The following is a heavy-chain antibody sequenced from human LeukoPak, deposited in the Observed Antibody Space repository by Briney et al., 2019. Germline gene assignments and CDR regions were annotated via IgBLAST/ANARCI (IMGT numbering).Heavy chain of an antibody. V-gene: IGHV1-18*04. J-gene: IGHJ6*03. D-gene: IGHD6-13*01. CDR3: ARDPIYSSSHYYYYYMDV. CDR1: GYTFTGYY. CDR2: ISAYNGNT. Sequence: ASVKVSCKASGYTFTGYYMHWVRQAPGQGLEWMGWISAYNGNTNYAQKLQGRVTMTTDTSTSTAYMELRSLRSDDTAVYYCARDPIYSSSHYYYYYMDVWAKGPRSPSP.